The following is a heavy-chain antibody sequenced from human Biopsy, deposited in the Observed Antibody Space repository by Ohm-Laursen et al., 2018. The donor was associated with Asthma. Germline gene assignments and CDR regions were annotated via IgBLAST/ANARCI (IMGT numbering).Heavy chain of an antibody. V-gene: IGHV4-59*01. CDR1: GVSIRSYY. J-gene: IGHJ4*02. D-gene: IGHD2-15*01. CDR3: AGFCSGGNCPDH. CDR2: IHYSGST. Sequence: GTLSLTWTVSGVSIRSYYWTWIRQPPGKGLEWIGNIHYSGSTYFNPSLKSRVTISVDTSKKQISLRLSSVIAADTAVYYCAGFCSGGNCPDHWGQGTLVTVSS.